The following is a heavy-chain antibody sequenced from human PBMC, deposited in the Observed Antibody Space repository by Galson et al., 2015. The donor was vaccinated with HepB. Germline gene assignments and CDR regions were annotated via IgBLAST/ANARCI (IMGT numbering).Heavy chain of an antibody. CDR2: ISGNGGST. CDR1: GFTFSSYA. D-gene: IGHD3-3*01. CDR3: AKVRTIFGVVIDY. V-gene: IGHV3-23*01. Sequence: SLRLSCAASGFTFSSYAMSWVRQAPGKGLEWVSTISGNGGSTYYADSVKGRFTISRDNSKNTVYLQMNSLRAEDTAVHFCAKVRTIFGVVIDYWGQGTLVTVSS. J-gene: IGHJ4*02.